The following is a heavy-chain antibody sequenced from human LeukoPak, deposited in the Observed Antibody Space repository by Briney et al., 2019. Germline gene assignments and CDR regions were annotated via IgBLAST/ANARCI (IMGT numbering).Heavy chain of an antibody. D-gene: IGHD3-16*02. CDR3: ARDIGQDYYGMDV. Sequence: GGSLRLSCAASGFAFSSYGMHWVRQAPGKGLEWVAVIWYDGSNKYYADSVKGRFTISRDNSKNTLYLQMNSLRAEDTAVYYCARDIGQDYYGMDVWGQGTTVTVSS. CDR1: GFAFSSYG. CDR2: IWYDGSNK. V-gene: IGHV3-33*01. J-gene: IGHJ6*02.